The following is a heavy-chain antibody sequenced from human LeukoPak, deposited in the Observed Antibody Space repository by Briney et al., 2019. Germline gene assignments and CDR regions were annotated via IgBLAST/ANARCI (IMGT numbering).Heavy chain of an antibody. CDR2: VYYSGTT. CDR1: GGSISLSYYY. Sequence: SETLSLTCSVSGGSISLSYYYWGWIRQPPGKALEWIGSVYYSGTTSYNPSLKSRVTISVDMSKNHFSLRLSPVTAADTAMYYCARGTLYSGWSYYFDYWGQGSQVTVSS. V-gene: IGHV4-39*07. D-gene: IGHD6-19*01. J-gene: IGHJ4*02. CDR3: ARGTLYSGWSYYFDY.